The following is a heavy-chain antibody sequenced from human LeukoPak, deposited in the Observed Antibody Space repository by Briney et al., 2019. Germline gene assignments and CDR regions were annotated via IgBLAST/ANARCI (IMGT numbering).Heavy chain of an antibody. V-gene: IGHV3-23*01. CDR3: AKCYDYYGSGSYGDY. D-gene: IGHD3-10*01. Sequence: GGSLRLSCAASGFTFSSYAMSWVRQAPGKGLEWVSAISGGGGNTYYADSVKGRFTISRDNSKNTLYLQMNSLRAEDTAVYYCAKCYDYYGSGSYGDYWGQGTLVTVSS. J-gene: IGHJ4*02. CDR1: GFTFSSYA. CDR2: ISGGGGNT.